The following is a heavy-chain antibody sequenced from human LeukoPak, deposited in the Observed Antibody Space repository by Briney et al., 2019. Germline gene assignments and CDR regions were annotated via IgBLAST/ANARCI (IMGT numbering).Heavy chain of an antibody. CDR3: ARRRDGYNYVAFDY. Sequence: SETLSLTCTVSGGSISSSSYYWGWIRQPPGKGLEWIGSIYYSGSTYYKPSLKSRVTISVDTSKNQFSLKLSSVTAADTTVYYCARRRDGYNYVAFDYWGQGTLVTVSS. D-gene: IGHD5-24*01. CDR1: GGSISSSSYY. J-gene: IGHJ4*02. CDR2: IYYSGST. V-gene: IGHV4-39*01.